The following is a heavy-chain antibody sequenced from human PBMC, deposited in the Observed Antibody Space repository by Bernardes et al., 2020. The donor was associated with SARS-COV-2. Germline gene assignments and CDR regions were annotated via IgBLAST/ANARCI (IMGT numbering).Heavy chain of an antibody. CDR2: INPSGGHT. Sequence: SVTASCKASGYTFTNYYMHWVRQAPGQGLEWMGIINPSGGHTSYPQKFQGRVTMSRDTSTSAVYMELSSLSSEDTAVYYCARGQSGNNGFLHFDFWGQGTLVTVSS. CDR3: ARGQSGNNGFLHFDF. V-gene: IGHV1-46*01. CDR1: GYTFTNYY. J-gene: IGHJ4*02. D-gene: IGHD1-26*01.